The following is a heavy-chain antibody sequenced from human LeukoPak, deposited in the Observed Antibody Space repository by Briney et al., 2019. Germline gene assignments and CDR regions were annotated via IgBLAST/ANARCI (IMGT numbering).Heavy chain of an antibody. V-gene: IGHV3-48*04. CDR2: ISSSSSTI. D-gene: IGHD6-19*01. CDR3: ARDSGNGWPYYFDY. J-gene: IGHJ4*02. CDR1: GFTFSSYS. Sequence: GGSLRLFCAASGFTFSSYSMNWVRQAPGKGLEWVSYISSSSSTIYYADSVKGRFTISRDNAKNSLYLQMNSLRAEDTAVYYCARDSGNGWPYYFDYWGQGTLVTVSS.